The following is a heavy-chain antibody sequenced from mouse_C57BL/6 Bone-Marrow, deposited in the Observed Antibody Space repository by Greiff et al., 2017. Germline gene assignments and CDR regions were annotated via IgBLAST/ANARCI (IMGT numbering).Heavy chain of an antibody. CDR1: GYTFTSYW. J-gene: IGHJ1*03. CDR2: IHPNSGST. D-gene: IGHD1-1*01. Sequence: QVQLQQPGAELVKPGASVKLSCKASGYTFTSYWMHWVKQRPGQGLEWIGMIHPNSGSTNYNEKFKSKATLTVDKSSSTAYMQLSSLTSEDSAVYYCARRDYYYGSSPRCFDVWGTGTTVTVSS. CDR3: ARRDYYYGSSPRCFDV. V-gene: IGHV1-64*01.